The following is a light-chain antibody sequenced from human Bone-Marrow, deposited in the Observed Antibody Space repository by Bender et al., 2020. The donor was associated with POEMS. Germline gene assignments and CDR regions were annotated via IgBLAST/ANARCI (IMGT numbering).Light chain of an antibody. CDR2: EDT. CDR3: CSYAGTYNVV. V-gene: IGLV2-23*01. J-gene: IGLJ2*01. CDR1: SSDIGSYNL. Sequence: QSALTQPASVSGSPGQSITISCTGTSSDIGSYNLVSWYQQHPGKAPKLLINEDTKRPSGVPDRFSGSKSGNTASLTISGLQAEDEADYYCCSYAGTYNVVFGGGTKLTVL.